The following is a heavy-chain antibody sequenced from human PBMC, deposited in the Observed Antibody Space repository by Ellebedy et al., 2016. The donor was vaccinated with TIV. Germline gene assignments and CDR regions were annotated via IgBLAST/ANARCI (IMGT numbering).Heavy chain of an antibody. CDR1: GFTFSSYG. V-gene: IGHV3-30*18. Sequence: GGSLRLFXAASGFTFSSYGMHWVRQAPGKGLEWVAVISYDGSNKYYADSVKGRFTISRDNSKNTLYLQMNSLRAEDTAVYYCAKSSSGVVIAPFNPWGQGTLVTVSS. CDR3: AKSSSGVVIAPFNP. J-gene: IGHJ5*02. CDR2: ISYDGSNK. D-gene: IGHD3-3*01.